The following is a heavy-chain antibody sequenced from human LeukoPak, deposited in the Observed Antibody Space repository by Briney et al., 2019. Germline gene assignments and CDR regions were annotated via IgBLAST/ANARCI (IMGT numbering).Heavy chain of an antibody. J-gene: IGHJ4*02. CDR2: ISLDGGST. V-gene: IGHV3-43*01. CDR3: AKDITPSSKSGYFDY. CDR1: GFTFYDYT. D-gene: IGHD4-11*01. Sequence: PGGSLRLSCAASGFTFYDYTMHWVRHARGKGVEWVSLISLDGGSTYYADSVKSRFTISRDNSKNSLYLQMNSLRTEDTALYYCAKDITPSSKSGYFDYWGQGTLVTVSS.